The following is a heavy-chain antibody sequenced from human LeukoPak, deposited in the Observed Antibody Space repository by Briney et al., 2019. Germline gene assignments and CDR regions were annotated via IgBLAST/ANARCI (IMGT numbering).Heavy chain of an antibody. CDR2: INPNSGGT. CDR3: ARDFTTCCTNGVCSDRNWFDP. D-gene: IGHD2-8*01. J-gene: IGHJ5*02. Sequence: GASVKVSCKASGYTFTGYYMHWVRQAPGQGLEWMGRINPNSGGTNYAQKFQGRVTMTRDTSISTAYMELSRLRSDDTAVYYCARDFTTCCTNGVCSDRNWFDPWGQGTLVTVSS. V-gene: IGHV1-2*06. CDR1: GYTFTGYY.